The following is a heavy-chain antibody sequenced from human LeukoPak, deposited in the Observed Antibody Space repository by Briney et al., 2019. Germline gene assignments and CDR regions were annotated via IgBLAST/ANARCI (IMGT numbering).Heavy chain of an antibody. CDR1: GFIFSSYA. J-gene: IGHJ2*01. CDR3: ARSQGGTMSLRHFDL. V-gene: IGHV3-66*01. D-gene: IGHD3-22*01. CDR2: IYSGGST. Sequence: PGGSLRLSCAASGFIFSSYAMSWVRQAPGKGLEWVSVIYSGGSTYYADSVKGRFTISRDNSKNMLYLQMNSLRADDTAVYYCARSQGGTMSLRHFDLWGRGTLVTVSS.